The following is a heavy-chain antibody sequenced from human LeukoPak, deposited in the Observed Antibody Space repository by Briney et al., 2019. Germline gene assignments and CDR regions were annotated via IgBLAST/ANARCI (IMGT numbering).Heavy chain of an antibody. CDR2: INPSGGST. CDR1: GYTFTSYY. CDR3: ASMMHYDSSGYYSGDYYYMDV. D-gene: IGHD3-22*01. V-gene: IGHV1-46*01. Sequence: ASVKVSCKASGYTFTSYYMHWVRQAPGQGFEWMGIINPSGGSTSYAQKFQGRVTMTRDMSTSTVYMELSSLRSEDTAVYYCASMMHYDSSGYYSGDYYYMDVWGKGTTVTVSS. J-gene: IGHJ6*03.